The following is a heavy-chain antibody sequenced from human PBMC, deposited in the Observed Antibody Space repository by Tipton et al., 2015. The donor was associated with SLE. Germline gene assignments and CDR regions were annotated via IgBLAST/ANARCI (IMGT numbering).Heavy chain of an antibody. J-gene: IGHJ4*02. CDR1: GFTFNTYS. V-gene: IGHV3-48*01. Sequence: SLRLSCAASGFTFNTYSMNWVRQAPGKGLEWVSYISSSSSTIFYADSVKGRFTISRDNAKNSLYLQMNSLRAEDTALHYCARDRPHTAMIFDYWGQGRLVTVSS. CDR2: ISSSSSTI. D-gene: IGHD5-18*01. CDR3: ARDRPHTAMIFDY.